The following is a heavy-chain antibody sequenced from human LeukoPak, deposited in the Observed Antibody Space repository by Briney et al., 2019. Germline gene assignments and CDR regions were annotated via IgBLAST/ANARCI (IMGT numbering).Heavy chain of an antibody. Sequence: PGGSLRLSCAASGFTFSSYWMIWVRQAPGKGLEWVANIKQDGREKYYVDSVKGRFTISRDNAKNSLYLQMSSLRVEDTAVYYCARAVDDYVWGSYRPPGHWGQGTLVTVSS. J-gene: IGHJ4*02. CDR3: ARAVDDYVWGSYRPPGH. V-gene: IGHV3-7*05. CDR1: GFTFSSYW. D-gene: IGHD3-16*02. CDR2: IKQDGREK.